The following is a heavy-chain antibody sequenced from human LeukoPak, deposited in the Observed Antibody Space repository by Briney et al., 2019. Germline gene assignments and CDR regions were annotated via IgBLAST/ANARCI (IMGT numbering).Heavy chain of an antibody. CDR3: ARDDPGYSSSWTGPFDY. V-gene: IGHV3-48*03. J-gene: IGHJ4*02. Sequence: GGSLRLSCAASGFTFSSYEMNWVRQAPGKGLEWVSYISSSGSTIYYADSVKGRFTISRDNAKNSLYLQMNSLRAEDTAVYYCARDDPGYSSSWTGPFDYWGQGTLVTVSS. D-gene: IGHD6-13*01. CDR2: ISSSGSTI. CDR1: GFTFSSYE.